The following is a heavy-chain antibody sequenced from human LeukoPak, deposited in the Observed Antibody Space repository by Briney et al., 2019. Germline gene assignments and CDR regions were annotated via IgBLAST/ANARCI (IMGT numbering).Heavy chain of an antibody. CDR1: GFTFDDYA. D-gene: IGHD3-9*01. J-gene: IGHJ4*02. V-gene: IGHV3-9*01. CDR2: ISWNSGSI. Sequence: PGRSLRLSCAASGFTFDDYAMHWVRQAPGKGLEWVSGISWNSGSIGYADSVKGRFTISRDSAKNSLYLQMNSLRAEDTALYYCAKGPYYDILTGSPDYWGQGTLVTVSS. CDR3: AKGPYYDILTGSPDY.